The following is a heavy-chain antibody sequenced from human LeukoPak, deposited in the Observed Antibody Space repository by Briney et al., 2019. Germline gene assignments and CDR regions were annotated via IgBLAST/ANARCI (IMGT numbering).Heavy chain of an antibody. CDR3: VEGFVHPTYYFDY. CDR1: GFTPSKYA. J-gene: IGHJ4*02. V-gene: IGHV3-23*01. D-gene: IGHD3-10*01. Sequence: GGSLRLSCAASGFTPSKYAMMWVRQAPGKRLEWVSSIAGSGDGTYYADSVRGRFTICRDNSENTLYLQLDSLRAEDKDVYFCVEGFVHPTYYFDYWGQGTLVTVSS. CDR2: IAGSGDGT.